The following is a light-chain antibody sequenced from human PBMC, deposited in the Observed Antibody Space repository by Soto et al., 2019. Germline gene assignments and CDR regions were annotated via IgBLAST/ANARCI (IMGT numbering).Light chain of an antibody. CDR3: QQSYSTPFT. CDR2: TVS. Sequence: DIQMTQSPSSLSASVGDIVTITCRSSHTIGSYLNWYQQKPGKAPEVLIYTVSSLKTGVPLRFTGRGSGTDFNLTISRLKPEDCANYYCQQSYSTPFTFGSGTKVHVK. CDR1: HTIGSY. J-gene: IGKJ3*01. V-gene: IGKV1-39*01.